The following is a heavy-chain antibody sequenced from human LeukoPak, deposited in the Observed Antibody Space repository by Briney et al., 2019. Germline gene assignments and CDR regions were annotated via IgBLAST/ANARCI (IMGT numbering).Heavy chain of an antibody. CDR1: GGTFSSYA. D-gene: IGHD3-22*01. V-gene: IGHV1-69*13. Sequence: SVKVSCKASGGTFSSYAISWVRQAPGQGLEWMGGIIPIFGTANYAQKFQGRVTITADESTSTAYMELSSLRSEDTAVFYCARHQGGRGGYWFDFWGQGTLVTVSS. J-gene: IGHJ4*02. CDR2: IIPIFGTA. CDR3: ARHQGGRGGYWFDF.